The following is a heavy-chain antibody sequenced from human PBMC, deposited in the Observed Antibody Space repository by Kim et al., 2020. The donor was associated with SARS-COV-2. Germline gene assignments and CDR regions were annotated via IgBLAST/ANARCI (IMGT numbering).Heavy chain of an antibody. V-gene: IGHV3-23*01. J-gene: IGHJ5*02. D-gene: IGHD2-2*02. CDR3: ARKFSDTYTSFYFGP. Sequence: GGSLRLSCVASGFTFSDYVMSWVRQAPGKGLEWVSSIRNRGGDTYYADSVRGRFTISRDNSHNTLYLQMNSLRAEDTALYYCARKFSDTYTSFYFGPWGQGALVTVSS. CDR1: GFTFSDYV. CDR2: IRNRGGDT.